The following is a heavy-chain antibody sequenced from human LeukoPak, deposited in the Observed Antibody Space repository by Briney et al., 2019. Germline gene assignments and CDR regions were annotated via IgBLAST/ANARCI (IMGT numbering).Heavy chain of an antibody. CDR3: ARGRSYDYVWGTHRFSGAYFDH. CDR1: GGSFNGYH. V-gene: IGHV4-34*01. CDR2: INHDGIT. J-gene: IGHJ4*02. Sequence: SETLSLTCGVYGGSFNGYHWTWIRQPPGKGLEWIGEINHDGITNYNPSLKSRVTISVDTSQQQFYLKLTPVTAADTAVYYCARGRSYDYVWGTHRFSGAYFDHWGQGTLITVSS. D-gene: IGHD3-16*02.